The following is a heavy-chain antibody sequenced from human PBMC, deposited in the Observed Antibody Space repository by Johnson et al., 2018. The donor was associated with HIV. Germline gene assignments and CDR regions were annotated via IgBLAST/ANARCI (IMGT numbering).Heavy chain of an antibody. J-gene: IGHJ3*01. V-gene: IGHV3-43*01. Sequence: VQLVESGGGLVKPGGSLRLSCAASGFTFDDYTMHWVRQAPGKGLEWVSLISWDGGTTNYAASVKGRFTISRDTSQNPVFLQMNSLRAEGTAVYYCARDRARDAFDVWGQGTMVTVSS. CDR3: ARDRARDAFDV. CDR2: ISWDGGTT. CDR1: GFTFDDYT.